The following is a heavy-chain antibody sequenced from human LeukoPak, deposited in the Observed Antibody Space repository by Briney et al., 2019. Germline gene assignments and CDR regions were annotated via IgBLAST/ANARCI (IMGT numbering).Heavy chain of an antibody. CDR2: ISYDGSNK. V-gene: IGHV3-30-3*01. Sequence: GGSLRLSCAASGFTFSTYPMHWVRQAPGKGLEWVAVISYDGSNKYYADSVKDRFTISRDNSKNTLYLQMNSLRAEDTAVYYCARADDWLLSPLDYWGQGTLVTVSS. CDR3: ARADDWLLSPLDY. D-gene: IGHD3-9*01. CDR1: GFTFSTYP. J-gene: IGHJ4*02.